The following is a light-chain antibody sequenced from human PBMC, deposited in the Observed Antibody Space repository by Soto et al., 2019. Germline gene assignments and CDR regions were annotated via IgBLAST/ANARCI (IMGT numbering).Light chain of an antibody. CDR2: AAS. CDR3: QKYNSAPLT. Sequence: DIQMTQSPSSLYASVRHRVTITCRASLPIRNYLAWYQQKPGQIPNLLIYAASTLQAGVPSRFSGSGSGTDFTLTISSLQPEDVAAYYCQKYNSAPLTFGGGTKVDI. V-gene: IGKV1-27*01. CDR1: LPIRNY. J-gene: IGKJ4*01.